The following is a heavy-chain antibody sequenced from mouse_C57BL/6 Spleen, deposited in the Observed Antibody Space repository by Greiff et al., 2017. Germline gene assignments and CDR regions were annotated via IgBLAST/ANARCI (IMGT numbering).Heavy chain of an antibody. CDR2: IWGDGST. CDR3: AKEDDYFYAMDC. J-gene: IGHJ4*01. CDR1: GFSLTSYG. V-gene: IGHV2-3*01. D-gene: IGHD2-4*01. Sequence: QVQLQQSGPGLVAPSQSLYITCTVSGFSLTSYGVSWVRQPPGKGLEWLGVIWGDGSTNYQSALISRLSISKDNTKSQVFLQLNSLQTDDTATYYCAKEDDYFYAMDCWGQGTSVTVSS.